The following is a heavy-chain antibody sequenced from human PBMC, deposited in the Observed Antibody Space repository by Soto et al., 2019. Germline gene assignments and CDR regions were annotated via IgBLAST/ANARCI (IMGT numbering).Heavy chain of an antibody. CDR1: GCSFTSYL. D-gene: IGHD3-9*01. CDR2: IYPGDSDT. Sequence: GESLKISCKGSGCSFTSYLIGWVRQMPGKGLEWMGIIYPGDSDTRYSPSFQGQVTISADKSISTAYLQWSSLKASDTAMYYCARLRYDILTGYGGFDYWGQGTLVTVSS. J-gene: IGHJ4*02. CDR3: ARLRYDILTGYGGFDY. V-gene: IGHV5-51*01.